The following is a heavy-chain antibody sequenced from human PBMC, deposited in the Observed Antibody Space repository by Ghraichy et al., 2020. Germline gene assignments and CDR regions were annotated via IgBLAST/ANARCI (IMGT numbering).Heavy chain of an antibody. V-gene: IGHV3-23*01. CDR1: GFTFSSHA. D-gene: IGHD3-10*01. CDR3: AFSPSGSPASFDS. J-gene: IGHJ4*02. CDR2: ISGSGGST. Sequence: GGSLRLSCAASGFTFSSHAMSWVRQVPGKGLEWVSDISGSGGSTYHADSVRGRFTTLRDNPKNTLYLQMNSLRAEDTSVYYCAFSPSGSPASFDSWGQGTLVTVSS.